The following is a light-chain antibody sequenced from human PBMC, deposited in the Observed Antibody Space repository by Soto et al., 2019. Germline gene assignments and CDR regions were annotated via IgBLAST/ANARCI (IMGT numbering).Light chain of an antibody. J-gene: IGKJ5*01. CDR1: QNVSIY. V-gene: IGKV3-11*01. Sequence: EIVLTQSPATLSLSPGERATLSCRASQNVSIYLAWYQQKPGQAPRLLIYDASNRATGIPARFSGSGSGTDFPLTISGLEPEDFALYYCQQRVYWPPITFGQGTRLEIK. CDR2: DAS. CDR3: QQRVYWPPIT.